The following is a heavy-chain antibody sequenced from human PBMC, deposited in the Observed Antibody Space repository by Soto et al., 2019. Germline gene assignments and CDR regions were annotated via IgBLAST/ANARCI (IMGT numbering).Heavy chain of an antibody. CDR1: GASISDNY. CDR3: ARKGNNGGWFDP. CDR2: IYNSGST. Sequence: QVHLQESGPGLVKPSETLSLTCSVSGASISDNYWSWIRQPAGKRLEYIGRIYNSGSTIYNPSLKSRVTMSVDTSKNQFSLKLTSVTAADTAVYYCARKGNNGGWFDPWGQGTLVTVSS. J-gene: IGHJ5*02. D-gene: IGHD2-8*01. V-gene: IGHV4-4*07.